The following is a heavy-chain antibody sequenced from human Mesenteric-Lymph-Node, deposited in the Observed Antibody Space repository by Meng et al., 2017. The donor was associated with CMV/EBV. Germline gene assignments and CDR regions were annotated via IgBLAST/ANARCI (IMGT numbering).Heavy chain of an antibody. V-gene: IGHV4-34*01. J-gene: IGHJ4*02. Sequence: QVRVREGGQGLFKPSETLSPPCAVYGGCLSGYYWSWIRQPPGKGLEWIGEINHSGSTNYNPSLKSRVTISVDTSKNQFSLKLSSVTAADTAVYYCARHQRWLKSEGGFNYWGQGTLVTVSS. CDR2: INHSGST. D-gene: IGHD4-23*01. CDR3: ARHQRWLKSEGGFNY. CDR1: GGCLSGYY.